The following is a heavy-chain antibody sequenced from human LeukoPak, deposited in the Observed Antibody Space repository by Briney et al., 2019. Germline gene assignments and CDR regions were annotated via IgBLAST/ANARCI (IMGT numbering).Heavy chain of an antibody. D-gene: IGHD2-21*02. Sequence: SVTVSFKASGGTFISYAISWVRQAPGQGGEWMGGIIPIFGTANYAQKFQGRVTITADESTSTAYMELSSLRSEDTAVYYCASHGGAPRGIIVVVTAIRGYFDYWGQGTLVTVSS. CDR1: GGTFISYA. CDR2: IIPIFGTA. V-gene: IGHV1-69*13. CDR3: ASHGGAPRGIIVVVTAIRGYFDY. J-gene: IGHJ4*02.